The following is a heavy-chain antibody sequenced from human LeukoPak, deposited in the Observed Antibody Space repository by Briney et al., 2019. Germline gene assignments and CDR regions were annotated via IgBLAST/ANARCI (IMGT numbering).Heavy chain of an antibody. CDR2: ISGSGGST. CDR1: GFTFSSYA. V-gene: IGHV3-23*01. CDR3: AKAMVRGVIRYYYYGMDV. Sequence: GGPLRLSCAASGFTFSSYAMSWVRQAPGKGLEWVSAISGSGGSTYYADSVKGWFTISRDNSKNTLYLQMNSLRAEDTAVYYCAKAMVRGVIRYYYYGMDVWGKGTTVTVSS. J-gene: IGHJ6*04. D-gene: IGHD3-10*01.